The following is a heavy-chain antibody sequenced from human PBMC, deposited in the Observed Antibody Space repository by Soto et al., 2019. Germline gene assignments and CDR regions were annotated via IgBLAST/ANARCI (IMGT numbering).Heavy chain of an antibody. D-gene: IGHD3-3*02. CDR3: VLGRSAYFDF. CDR1: GFTFSNYA. J-gene: IGHJ4*02. V-gene: IGHV3-30-3*01. CDR2: ISYDGNNK. Sequence: QVQLVESGGGVVQPGRSLRLSCAASGFTFSNYAMHWVRQAPGKGLEWVAVISYDGNNKYYADSVKGRFTISRDNSKNTLYLQMNSLRADDTAVYYCVLGRSAYFDFWGQGTLVTVSS.